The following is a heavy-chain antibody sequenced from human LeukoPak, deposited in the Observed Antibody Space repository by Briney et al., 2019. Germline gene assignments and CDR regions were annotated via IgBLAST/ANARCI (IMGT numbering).Heavy chain of an antibody. CDR3: AKDRACGQWNCQGSDY. CDR1: GFTFSSYA. Sequence: PGGSLRLSCAASGFTFSSYAMYWVRPAPGKGLEWGLGVGDSGDGTHYADSVKGRSIISRDNSKNTLYLQMNNLRAEDTAVYYCAKDRACGQWNCQGSDYWGQGTLVTVSS. V-gene: IGHV3-23*01. J-gene: IGHJ4*02. CDR2: VGDSGDGT. D-gene: IGHD1-7*01.